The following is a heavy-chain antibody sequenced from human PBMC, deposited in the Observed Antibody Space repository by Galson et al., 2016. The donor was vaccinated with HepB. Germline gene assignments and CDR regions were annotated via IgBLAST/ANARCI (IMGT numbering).Heavy chain of an antibody. V-gene: IGHV4-61*02. D-gene: IGHD3/OR15-3a*01. Sequence: TLSLTCSVSGGSISSGSYYWSWIRQPAGKGLEWIGRIHTSGRTNYNPSLKSRVTISVDTSKNHFSLKLSSVTAADTAVYYCAREMDFGQGWFDPWGQGTLVTVSS. J-gene: IGHJ5*02. CDR3: AREMDFGQGWFDP. CDR1: GGSISSGSYY. CDR2: IHTSGRT.